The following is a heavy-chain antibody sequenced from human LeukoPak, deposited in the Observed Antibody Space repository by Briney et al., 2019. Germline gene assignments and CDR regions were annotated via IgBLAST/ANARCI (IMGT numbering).Heavy chain of an antibody. Sequence: TSETLSLTCAVYGGSFSGYYWSWIRQPPGKGLEWIGEINHSGSTNYNPSLKSRVTISVDTSKNQFSLKLSSVTAADTAVYYCARGRSYYDSSMDVWGQGTTVTVSS. CDR1: GGSFSGYY. D-gene: IGHD3-22*01. CDR2: INHSGST. CDR3: ARGRSYYDSSMDV. J-gene: IGHJ6*02. V-gene: IGHV4-34*01.